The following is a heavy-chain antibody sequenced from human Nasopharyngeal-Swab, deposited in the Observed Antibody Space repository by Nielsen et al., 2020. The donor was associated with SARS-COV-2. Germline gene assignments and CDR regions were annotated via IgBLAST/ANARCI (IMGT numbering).Heavy chain of an antibody. V-gene: IGHV1-69*13. J-gene: IGHJ6*03. Sequence: SVKVSCKASGGTFSSYAISWVRQAPRQGLEGMGGIIPIFGTANYAQKFQGRVTITADESTSTAYMELSSLRSEDTAVYYCARDLRYYDPESYYMDVWGKGTTVTVSS. D-gene: IGHD3-22*01. CDR2: IIPIFGTA. CDR3: ARDLRYYDPESYYMDV. CDR1: GGTFSSYA.